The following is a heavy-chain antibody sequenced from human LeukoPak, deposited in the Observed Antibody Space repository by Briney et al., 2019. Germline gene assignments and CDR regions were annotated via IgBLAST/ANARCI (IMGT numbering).Heavy chain of an antibody. V-gene: IGHV3-7*03. Sequence: GGSLRLSCAASGFPFSSYSMTWVRQAPGKGLEWVANIKPDGTTKFYVDSVKGRFTISRDNSKNTLYLQMNSLRAEDTAVYYCASRNYYDSSGLLDYWGQGTLVTVSS. CDR1: GFPFSSYS. CDR3: ASRNYYDSSGLLDY. CDR2: IKPDGTTK. D-gene: IGHD3-22*01. J-gene: IGHJ4*02.